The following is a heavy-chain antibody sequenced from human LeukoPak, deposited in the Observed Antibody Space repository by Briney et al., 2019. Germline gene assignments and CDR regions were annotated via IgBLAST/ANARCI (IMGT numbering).Heavy chain of an antibody. V-gene: IGHV1-8*01. CDR1: VYTFTSYD. CDR2: MNPNSGNT. CDR3: ARRPAGSGARDYYYYMDV. J-gene: IGHJ6*03. D-gene: IGHD2-15*01. Sequence: GASVKVSCKASVYTFTSYDTNWVRQATGQGLEWMGWMNPNSGNTGCAQKFQGRVTITRKTSISTSYMELSSLRSDDTAVYYCARRPAGSGARDYYYYMDVWGKGPTVTVSS.